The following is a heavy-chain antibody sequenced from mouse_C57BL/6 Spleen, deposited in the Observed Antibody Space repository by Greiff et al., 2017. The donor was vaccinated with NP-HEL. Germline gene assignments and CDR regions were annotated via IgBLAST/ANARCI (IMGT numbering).Heavy chain of an antibody. V-gene: IGHV1-53*01. CDR1: GYTFTSYW. CDR3: ARTWDDYAMDY. CDR2: INPSNGGT. D-gene: IGHD4-1*01. Sequence: QVHVKQSGTELVKPGASVKLSCKASGYTFTSYWMHWVKQRPGQGLEWIGNINPSNGGTNYNEKFKSKATLTVDKSSSTAYMQLSSLTSEDSAVYYCARTWDDYAMDYWGQGTSVTVSS. J-gene: IGHJ4*01.